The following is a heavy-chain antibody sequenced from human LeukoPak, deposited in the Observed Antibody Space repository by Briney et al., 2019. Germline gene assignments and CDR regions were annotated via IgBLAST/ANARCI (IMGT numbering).Heavy chain of an antibody. CDR3: AGARRGYSYGHLDY. V-gene: IGHV3-33*01. CDR1: GFTFSSYG. J-gene: IGHJ4*02. Sequence: GRSLRLSCAASGFTFSSYGMHWVRQAPGKGLGWVAVIWYDGSNKYYADSVKGRFTISRDNSKNTLYLQMNSLRAEDTAVYYCAGARRGYSYGHLDYWGQGTLVTVSS. CDR2: IWYDGSNK. D-gene: IGHD5-18*01.